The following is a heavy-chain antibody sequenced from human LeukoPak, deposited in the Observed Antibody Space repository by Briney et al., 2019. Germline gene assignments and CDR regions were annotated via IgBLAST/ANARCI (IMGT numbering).Heavy chain of an antibody. CDR3: ARDLHHRGYYDTSGPYGI. Sequence: SVKVSCEASGYTFTRYDIHWVRQAPGQGLEWMGIIDPSGGSTSYAQKFQGRVTMTRDTSTSTVYMELSSLRSEDTAVYYCARDLHHRGYYDTSGPYGIWGQGTLVTVSS. J-gene: IGHJ3*02. V-gene: IGHV1-46*01. CDR1: GYTFTRYD. D-gene: IGHD3-22*01. CDR2: IDPSGGST.